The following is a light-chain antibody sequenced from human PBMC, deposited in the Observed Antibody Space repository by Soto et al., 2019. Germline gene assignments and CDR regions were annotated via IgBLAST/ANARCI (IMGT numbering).Light chain of an antibody. CDR2: EVN. V-gene: IGLV2-8*01. J-gene: IGLJ1*01. Sequence: QSALTQPPSASGSPGQSVTISCTGTNSDVGGYNYVAWYQQHPGKAPKLMIYEVNKRPSGVPDRFSGSKSGSTASLTVSGLQAEDEADYYCSSYAGSSTYVFGTGTKVTVL. CDR3: SSYAGSSTYV. CDR1: NSDVGGYNY.